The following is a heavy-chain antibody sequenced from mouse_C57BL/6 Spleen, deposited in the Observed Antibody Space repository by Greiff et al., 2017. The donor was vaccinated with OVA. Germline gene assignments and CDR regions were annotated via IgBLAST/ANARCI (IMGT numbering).Heavy chain of an antibody. D-gene: IGHD2-3*01. V-gene: IGHV1-80*01. CDR1: GYAFSSYW. J-gene: IGHJ3*01. Sequence: LVESGAELVKPGASVKISCKASGYAFSSYWMNWVKQRPGKGLEWIGQIYPGDGDTNYNGKFKGKATLTADKSSSTAYMQLSSLTSEDSAVYFCAREGMARGFAYWGQGTLVTVSA. CDR3: AREGMARGFAY. CDR2: IYPGDGDT.